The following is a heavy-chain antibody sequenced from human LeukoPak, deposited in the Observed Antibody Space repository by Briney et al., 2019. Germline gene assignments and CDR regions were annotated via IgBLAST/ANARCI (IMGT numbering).Heavy chain of an antibody. Sequence: PGGSLRLSCAASGFTFSSYSMNWVRQAPGKGLEWVSYISSSSSTIYYADSVKGRFTISRDNAKNSLYLQMNSLRAEDTAVYYCARERYSSGWDHWYFDLWGRGTLVTVSS. CDR1: GFTFSSYS. D-gene: IGHD6-19*01. V-gene: IGHV3-48*04. CDR2: ISSSSSTI. J-gene: IGHJ2*01. CDR3: ARERYSSGWDHWYFDL.